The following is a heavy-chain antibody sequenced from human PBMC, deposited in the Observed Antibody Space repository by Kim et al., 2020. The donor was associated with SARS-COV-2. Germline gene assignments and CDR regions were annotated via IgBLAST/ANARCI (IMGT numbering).Heavy chain of an antibody. CDR1: GFTFSDYW. CDR3: ARHGRYGEMCTY. J-gene: IGHJ4*02. D-gene: IGHD2-8*01. Sequence: GGSLRLSCGASGFTFSDYWMTWVRQTPGKGLEWVANIKEDGSEKFYVDSVKGRFTASRDNTKNSLYLHMSSVRAEDTGIYYCARHGRYGEMCTYWGQGTLVTVSS. V-gene: IGHV3-7*01. CDR2: IKEDGSEK.